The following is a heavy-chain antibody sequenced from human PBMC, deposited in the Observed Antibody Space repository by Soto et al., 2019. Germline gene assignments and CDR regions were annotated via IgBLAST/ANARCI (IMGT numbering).Heavy chain of an antibody. D-gene: IGHD1-26*01. CDR1: GFNFGFFG. Sequence: QIQLVESGGDVVQPGKSLRLSCAASGFNFGFFGMHWVRQAPGKGLEWVAFISGDGINTQYADSVRGRFTLSRDYSRKTMYLQMDSLRDEATALYYCARGSLSFDFDSWGLGTLVTVSS. V-gene: IGHV3-30*03. J-gene: IGHJ4*02. CDR2: ISGDGINT. CDR3: ARGSLSFDFDS.